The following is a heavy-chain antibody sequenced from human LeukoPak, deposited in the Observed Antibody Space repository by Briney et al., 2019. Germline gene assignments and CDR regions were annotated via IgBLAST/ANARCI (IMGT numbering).Heavy chain of an antibody. V-gene: IGHV3-30*18. J-gene: IGHJ4*02. Sequence: GRSPRLSCAASGFTFSSYGMHWVRQAPGKGLEWVAVISYDGSNKYYADSVKGRFTISRDNSKNTLYLQMNSLRAEDTAVYYCAKDQGDSLVGATEGFDYWGQGTLVTVSS. CDR2: ISYDGSNK. D-gene: IGHD1-26*01. CDR1: GFTFSSYG. CDR3: AKDQGDSLVGATEGFDY.